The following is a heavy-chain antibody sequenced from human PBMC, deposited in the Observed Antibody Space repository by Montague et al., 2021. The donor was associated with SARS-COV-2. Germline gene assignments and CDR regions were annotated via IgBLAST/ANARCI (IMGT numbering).Heavy chain of an antibody. CDR1: GYFIGTGYY. D-gene: IGHD2-21*02. CDR3: ARGRVTRAGFDY. V-gene: IGHV4-38-2*02. J-gene: IGHJ4*02. CDR2: NYLHGNA. Sequence: SETLSLTCSVSGYFIGTGYYWGWIRQSPGKGLEWIGSNYLHGNAYYNPSLNSRVTISLDASNNQFSLRLASVTTSDTAVYYCARGRVTRAGFDYWGQGIRVIVSS.